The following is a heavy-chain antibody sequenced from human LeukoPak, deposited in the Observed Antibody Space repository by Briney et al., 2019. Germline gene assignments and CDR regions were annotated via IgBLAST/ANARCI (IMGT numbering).Heavy chain of an antibody. CDR1: GFTFSSYA. J-gene: IGHJ4*02. CDR3: AKVPGATLPVH. D-gene: IGHD2-15*01. CDR2: ISYDGSNK. V-gene: IGHV3-30-3*01. Sequence: GGSLRLSCAASGFTFSSYAMHWVRQAPGKGLEWVAVISYDGSNKYYADSVKGRFTISRDNSKNTLYLQMNSLRAEDTAVYYCAKVPGATLPVHWGQGTLVTVSS.